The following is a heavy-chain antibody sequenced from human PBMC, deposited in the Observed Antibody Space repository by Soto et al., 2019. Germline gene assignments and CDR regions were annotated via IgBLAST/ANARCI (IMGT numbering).Heavy chain of an antibody. D-gene: IGHD6-6*01. J-gene: IGHJ6*02. CDR2: INAGNGNT. V-gene: IGHV1-3*01. Sequence: ASVKVSCKASGYTFTSYAMHWVRQAPGQRLEWMGWINAGNGNTKYSQKFQGRVTITRDTSASTAYMELSSLRSEDTAVYYCARCIAARYYYYYGMDVWGQGTTVPVSS. CDR3: ARCIAARYYYYYGMDV. CDR1: GYTFTSYA.